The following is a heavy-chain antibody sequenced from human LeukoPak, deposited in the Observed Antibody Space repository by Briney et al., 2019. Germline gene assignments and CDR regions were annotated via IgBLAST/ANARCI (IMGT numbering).Heavy chain of an antibody. D-gene: IGHD3-22*01. CDR1: GFSLSTSGVG. CDR3: ARTKATNYYDSSGYRDY. J-gene: IGHJ4*02. Sequence: ESGPTLVKPTQTLTLTCTFSGFSLSTSGVGVGWIRQPPGKALEWLALIYWDDDKRYSPSLKSRLTITKDTSKSQVDHTMTNMDPLDTATYYCARTKATNYYDSSGYRDYWGQGSLVTVSS. CDR2: IYWDDDK. V-gene: IGHV2-5*02.